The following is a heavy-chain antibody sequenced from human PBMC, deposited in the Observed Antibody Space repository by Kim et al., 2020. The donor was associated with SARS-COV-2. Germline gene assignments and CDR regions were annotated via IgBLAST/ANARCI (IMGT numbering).Heavy chain of an antibody. CDR3: ARQAPRLLWFGALGAFDY. Sequence: SETLSLTCSVSGASIKNSDSYWGWIRQSPGKGLEWIGSFSYSGTTYYNPSLKSRVTISVDTSNNHLSLTMRSATAADTALYYCARQAPRLLWFGALGAFDYWGRGTLVAVS. V-gene: IGHV4-39*01. D-gene: IGHD3-10*01. CDR1: GASIKNSDSY. J-gene: IGHJ4*02. CDR2: FSYSGTT.